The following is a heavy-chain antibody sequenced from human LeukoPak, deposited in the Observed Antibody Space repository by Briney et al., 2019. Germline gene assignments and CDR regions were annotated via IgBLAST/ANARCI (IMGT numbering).Heavy chain of an antibody. CDR1: GFTFSSYE. CDR2: ISSSGSTI. V-gene: IGHV3-48*03. CDR3: ARDSHYDFWSGPSFDY. J-gene: IGHJ4*02. Sequence: GGSLRLSCAASGFTFSSYEMNWVRQAPGKGLEWVSYISSSGSTIYYADSVKGRFTISRDNAKNSLYLQMNSLRAEDTPVYYCARDSHYDFWSGPSFDYWGQGTLVTVSS. D-gene: IGHD3-3*01.